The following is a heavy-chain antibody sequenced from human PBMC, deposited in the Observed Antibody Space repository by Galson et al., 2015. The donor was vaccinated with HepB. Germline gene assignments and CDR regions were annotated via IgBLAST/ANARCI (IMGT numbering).Heavy chain of an antibody. V-gene: IGHV3-53*01. CDR2: IYSGGST. J-gene: IGHJ6*02. D-gene: IGHD3-10*01. Sequence: SLRLSCAASGFTVSSNYMSWVRQAPGKGLEWVPVIYSGGSTYYADSVKGRFTISRDNSKNTLYLQMNSLRAEDTAVYYCARYHRAYMVRGVMDGMDVWGQGTTVTVSS. CDR1: GFTVSSNY. CDR3: ARYHRAYMVRGVMDGMDV.